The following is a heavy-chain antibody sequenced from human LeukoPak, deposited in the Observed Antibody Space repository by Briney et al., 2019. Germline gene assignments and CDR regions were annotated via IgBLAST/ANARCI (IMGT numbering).Heavy chain of an antibody. Sequence: ASVKVSCKASGYTFTSYGISWVRQAPGQGLEWMGWINPNSGGTNYAQKFQGRVTMTRDTSITTAYMELSRLRSDDTAVYYCARSNGDYGESGYYYYYYYMDVWGKGTTVTVSS. CDR2: INPNSGGT. J-gene: IGHJ6*03. D-gene: IGHD4-17*01. CDR1: GYTFTSYG. V-gene: IGHV1-2*02. CDR3: ARSNGDYGESGYYYYYYYMDV.